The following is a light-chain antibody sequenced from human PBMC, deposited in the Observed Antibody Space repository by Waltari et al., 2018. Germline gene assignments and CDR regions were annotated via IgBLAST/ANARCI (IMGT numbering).Light chain of an antibody. CDR2: GAS. CDR1: QTITGSW. CDR3: QQYDGSVVT. V-gene: IGKV3-20*01. J-gene: IGKJ4*01. Sequence: EIVLTQSLGTLSVPPGESVTVSCRCSQTITGSWLTWYHQKPGKAPRLLIYGASNRAPGIPDRFIGSGSGTDFTLTISRLEPEDSAVYYCQQYDGSVVTFGGGTKVEIK.